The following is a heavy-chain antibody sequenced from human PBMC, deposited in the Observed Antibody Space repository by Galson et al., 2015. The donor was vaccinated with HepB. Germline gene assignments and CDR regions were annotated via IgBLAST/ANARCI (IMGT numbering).Heavy chain of an antibody. CDR3: ARSAGWFHP. V-gene: IGHV3-11*01. D-gene: IGHD3-10*01. CDR1: GFIFSDSY. J-gene: IGHJ5*02. CDR2: ISSDGVTK. Sequence: LRLSCAASGFIFSDSYMSWIRQAPGKGPEWVSYISSDGVTKYYTDSVKGRFTISRDNAKNSLYLQMNSLRGDDTAVYYCARSAGWFHPWGQGTLVVVSS.